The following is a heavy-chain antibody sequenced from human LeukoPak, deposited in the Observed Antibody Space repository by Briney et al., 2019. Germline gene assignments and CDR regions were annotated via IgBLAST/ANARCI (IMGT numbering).Heavy chain of an antibody. Sequence: SETLSLTCAVSGGSISSSNWWSWIRQPPGKGLEWIGSIYYSGSTYYNPSLKSRVTISVDTSKNQFSLKLSSVTAADTAVYYCARDLGYGSGRLFDYWGQGTLVTVSS. J-gene: IGHJ4*02. D-gene: IGHD3-10*01. V-gene: IGHV4-4*02. CDR3: ARDLGYGSGRLFDY. CDR2: IYYSGST. CDR1: GGSISSSNW.